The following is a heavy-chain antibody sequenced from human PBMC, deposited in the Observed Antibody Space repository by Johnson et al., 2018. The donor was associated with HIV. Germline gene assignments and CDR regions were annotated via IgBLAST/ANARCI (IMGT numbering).Heavy chain of an antibody. V-gene: IGHV3-30*02. J-gene: IGHJ3*02. CDR1: GFTFSSYG. CDR3: AKDRSLYNGDYDRVLDVFDI. D-gene: IGHD1-7*01. Sequence: QMQLVESGGGVVQPGRSLRLSCAASGFTFSSYGLHWVRQAPGKGLDCVAFIRSDGTSKYYVDSVKGRFTISRDNSKNTLYLQMNSLRTDDTAVYYCAKDRSLYNGDYDRVLDVFDIWGQGTMVTVSS. CDR2: IRSDGTSK.